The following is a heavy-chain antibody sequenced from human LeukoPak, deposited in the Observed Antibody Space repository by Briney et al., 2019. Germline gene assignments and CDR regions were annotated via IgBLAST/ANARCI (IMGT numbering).Heavy chain of an antibody. CDR1: GFTFSSYA. Sequence: PGGSLRLSCAASGFTFSSYAFTWVRQAPGKGLEWVSAISGGGGITYYADSVKGRFTTSRDNSKNTLYLQMNSLRAEDTAVYYCARAPFFSYDFWSGSDYWGQGTLVTVSS. J-gene: IGHJ4*02. D-gene: IGHD3-3*01. CDR2: ISGGGGIT. CDR3: ARAPFFSYDFWSGSDY. V-gene: IGHV3-23*01.